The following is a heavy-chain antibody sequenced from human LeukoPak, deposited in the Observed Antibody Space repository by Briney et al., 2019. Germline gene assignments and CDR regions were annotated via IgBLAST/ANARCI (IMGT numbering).Heavy chain of an antibody. CDR3: ARYDYDILTGYHTNYYYYYYMDV. CDR1: GFTFSSYE. D-gene: IGHD3-9*01. V-gene: IGHV3-48*03. Sequence: GGSLRLSCAASGFTFSSYEMNWVRQAPGKGLEWVSYISSSGSTIYYAESVKGRFIISRDNAKNSLYLQMNSLRAEDTAVYYCARYDYDILTGYHTNYYYYYYMDVWGKGTTVTISS. CDR2: ISSSGSTI. J-gene: IGHJ6*03.